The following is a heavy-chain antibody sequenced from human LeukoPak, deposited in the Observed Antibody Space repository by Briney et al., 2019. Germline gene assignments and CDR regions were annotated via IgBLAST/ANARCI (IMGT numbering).Heavy chain of an antibody. CDR2: MNPNSGNT. V-gene: IGHV1-8*01. CDR1: GYTFTSYD. J-gene: IGHJ6*02. Sequence: GASVKVSCKASGYTFTSYDINWVRQATGQGLEWMGWMNPNSGNTGYAQKFQGRVAMTRNTSISTAYMELSSLRSEDTAVYYCARVVGSYSSGWPVRDYYYYGMDVWGQGTTVTVSS. CDR3: ARVVGSYSSGWPVRDYYYYGMDV. D-gene: IGHD6-19*01.